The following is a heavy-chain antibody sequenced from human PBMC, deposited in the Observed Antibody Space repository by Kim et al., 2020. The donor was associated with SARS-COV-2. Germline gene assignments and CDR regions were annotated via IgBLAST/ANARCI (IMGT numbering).Heavy chain of an antibody. CDR2: IYYSGST. CDR1: GGSISSSSYY. CDR3: AGQADEPYGMDV. J-gene: IGHJ6*02. V-gene: IGHV4-39*01. Sequence: SETLSLTCTVSGGSISSSSYYWGWIRQPPGKGLEWIGSIYYSGSTYYNPSLKSRVTISVDTSKNQFSLKLSSVTAADTAVYYCAGQADEPYGMDVWGQGTTVTVSS.